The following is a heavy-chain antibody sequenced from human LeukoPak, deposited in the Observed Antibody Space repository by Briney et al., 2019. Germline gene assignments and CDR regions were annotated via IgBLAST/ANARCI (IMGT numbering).Heavy chain of an antibody. CDR3: AGDRSSYYDFWSGTQADAFDI. CDR2: IYYSGST. V-gene: IGHV4-59*01. D-gene: IGHD3-3*01. Sequence: SETLSLTCTVSGGSISSYYWSWIRQPPGKGLEWIGYIYYSGSTNYNPSLKSRVTISVDTSKNQFSLKLSSVTAADTAVYYCAGDRSSYYDFWSGTQADAFDIWGQGTMVTVSS. CDR1: GGSISSYY. J-gene: IGHJ3*02.